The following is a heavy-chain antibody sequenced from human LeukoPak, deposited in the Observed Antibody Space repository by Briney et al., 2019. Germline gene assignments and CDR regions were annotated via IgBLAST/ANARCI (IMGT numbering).Heavy chain of an antibody. Sequence: ASVKVSCKASGYTFTGYYMHWVRQAPGQGLEWMGWINPNSGGTNYAQKFLGRVTMTRDTSISTAYMELSRLRSDDTAVYYCARVRVLSQLLYPPYFDYWGQGTLVTVSS. D-gene: IGHD2-2*02. V-gene: IGHV1-2*02. CDR3: ARVRVLSQLLYPPYFDY. CDR1: GYTFTGYY. J-gene: IGHJ4*02. CDR2: INPNSGGT.